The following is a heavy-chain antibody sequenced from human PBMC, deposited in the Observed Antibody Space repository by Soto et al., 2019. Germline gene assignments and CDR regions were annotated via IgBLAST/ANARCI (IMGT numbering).Heavy chain of an antibody. J-gene: IGHJ4*02. D-gene: IGHD2-2*01. CDR2: IYYTGSA. V-gene: IGHV4-31*03. CDR1: GGSISTGGYY. Sequence: QVQLQESGPGLVKPSQTLSLTCTVSGGSISTGGYYWSWIRQYPGKGLEWIGYIYYTGSAHYNPSLTSRVTMAVDTSNIHFSLKLTSVTAADTAVYYCARGRSDIAVVPVDFWGPGTLVSVSS. CDR3: ARGRSDIAVVPVDF.